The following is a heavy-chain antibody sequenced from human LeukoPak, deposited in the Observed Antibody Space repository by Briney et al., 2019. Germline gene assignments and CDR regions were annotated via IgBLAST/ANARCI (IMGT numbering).Heavy chain of an antibody. CDR1: GDSISNNIDY. Sequence: SETLSLTCTVSGDSISNNIDYWGWLRQPPGTGLEWIGTIHYSGNTYYNESLKSRVTISVDTSKNQFSLKLTSVTAADTAVYYCARASGFGESDYWGQGTLVTVSS. D-gene: IGHD3-10*01. CDR3: ARASGFGESDY. V-gene: IGHV4-39*01. J-gene: IGHJ4*02. CDR2: IHYSGNT.